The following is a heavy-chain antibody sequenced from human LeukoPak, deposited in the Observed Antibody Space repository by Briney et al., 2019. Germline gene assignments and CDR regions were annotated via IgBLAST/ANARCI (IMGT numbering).Heavy chain of an antibody. CDR2: ISYDGSNK. CDR1: GFAFDIYR. V-gene: IGHV3-30*18. D-gene: IGHD3-22*01. J-gene: IGHJ4*02. Sequence: PGGSLRLSCAASGFAFDIYRMHWVRQAPGKGLEWVALISYDGSNKYYADSVKGRFTISRDNSKNTLYLQMNSLTAEDTALYYCAKDRNDTQKGLYYFDYWGQGTLVTVSS. CDR3: AKDRNDTQKGLYYFDY.